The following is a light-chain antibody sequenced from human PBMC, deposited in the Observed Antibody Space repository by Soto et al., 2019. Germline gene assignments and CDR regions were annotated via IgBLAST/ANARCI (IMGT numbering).Light chain of an antibody. CDR3: QQSYSTPIT. CDR2: AAS. CDR1: QSISSY. Sequence: NPITPSPFSLSASVGDRGTITCRASQSISSYLNWYLQKPGKAPKILIYAASSLQGGVPSRFSGSGSGADFTLTISSLQPEDFATYYCQQSYSTPITFGQGTRLEI. V-gene: IGKV1-39*01. J-gene: IGKJ5*01.